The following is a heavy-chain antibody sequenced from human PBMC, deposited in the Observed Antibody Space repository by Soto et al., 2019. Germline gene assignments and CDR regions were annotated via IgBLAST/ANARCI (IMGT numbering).Heavy chain of an antibody. CDR1: GFSLNTGGVG. D-gene: IGHD2-2*01. J-gene: IGHJ4*02. CDR3: AHSFDQVLWAFFY. V-gene: IGHV2-5*02. Sequence: KESGPTLVKPTQTLTLTCPFSGFSLNTGGVGVGWIRQPPGKALEWLALVYWDDDKRYSPSLQSRLTITKDTSKNQVVLTVTNMDPVDTATYYCAHSFDQVLWAFFYWGQGTLVTVSS. CDR2: VYWDDDK.